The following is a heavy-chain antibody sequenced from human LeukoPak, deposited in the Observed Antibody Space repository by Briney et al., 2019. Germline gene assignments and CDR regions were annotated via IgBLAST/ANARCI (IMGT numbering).Heavy chain of an antibody. Sequence: PGGSLRLSCAASAFTVSSNYMSWVRQAPGKGLEWVSVIYSGGSTYYADSVKGRFTISRDNSKNTLYLQMNSLRAEDTAVYYCAKNRALYYMDVWGKGTTVTVSS. D-gene: IGHD3-10*01. J-gene: IGHJ6*03. CDR2: IYSGGST. V-gene: IGHV3-53*05. CDR1: AFTVSSNY. CDR3: AKNRALYYMDV.